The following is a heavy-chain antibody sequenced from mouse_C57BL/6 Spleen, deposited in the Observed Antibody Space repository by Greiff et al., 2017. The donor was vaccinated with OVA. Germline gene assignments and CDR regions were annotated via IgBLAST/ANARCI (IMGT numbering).Heavy chain of an antibody. Sequence: QVQLQQPGAELVMPGASVKLSCKASGYTFTSYWMHWVKQRPGQGLEWIGEIDPSDSYTNYNQKFKGKSTLTVDKSSSTAYMQLSSLTSEDSAVYYYAREQGYFAYWGQGTLVTVSA. CDR3: AREQGYFAY. CDR1: GYTFTSYW. J-gene: IGHJ3*01. V-gene: IGHV1-69*01. D-gene: IGHD3-2*02. CDR2: IDPSDSYT.